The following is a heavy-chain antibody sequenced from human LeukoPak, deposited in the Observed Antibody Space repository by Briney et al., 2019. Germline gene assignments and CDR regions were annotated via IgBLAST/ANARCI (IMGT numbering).Heavy chain of an antibody. CDR2: IYTSGST. V-gene: IGHV4-61*02. D-gene: IGHD2-2*01. CDR3: ARTSDISQLLFSPPPRNAFDI. CDR1: GGSISSSSYY. J-gene: IGHJ3*02. Sequence: SETLSLTCTVSGGSISSSSYYWSWIRQPAGKGLEWIGRIYTSGSTNYNPSLKSRVTMSVDTSKNQFSLKLSSVTAADTAVYYCARTSDISQLLFSPPPRNAFDIWGQGTMVTVSS.